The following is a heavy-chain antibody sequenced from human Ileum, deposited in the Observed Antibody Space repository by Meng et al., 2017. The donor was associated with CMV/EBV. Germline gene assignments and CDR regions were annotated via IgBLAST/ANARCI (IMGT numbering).Heavy chain of an antibody. CDR2: ISGSGDTT. J-gene: IGHJ4*02. CDR1: GLTFTNYA. CDR3: VPGGIVGATQGWDY. V-gene: IGHV3-23*01. Sequence: SGLTFTNYAMSWVHQAPGKGLEWVSVISGSGDTTYYADSVKGRFTISRDNSKNTLYLQMNSLRGDDTAIYYCVPGGIVGATQGWDYWGQGTLVTVSS. D-gene: IGHD1-26*01.